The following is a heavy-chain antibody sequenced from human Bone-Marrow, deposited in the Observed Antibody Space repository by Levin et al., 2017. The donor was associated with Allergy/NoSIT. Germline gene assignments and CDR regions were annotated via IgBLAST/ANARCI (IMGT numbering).Heavy chain of an antibody. J-gene: IGHJ4*02. D-gene: IGHD3-9*01. CDR3: ARDLDSDILIGFSFDN. V-gene: IGHV4-39*07. CDR1: GGSITSNNYY. Sequence: SETLSLTCAVSGGSITSNNYYWGWIRQSPGKGLEWIGTIHHSGSTYYNPSLKSRVTISANTSKNQVSLKVISVTAAHTAVYYCARDLDSDILIGFSFDNWGQGILVTVSS. CDR2: IHHSGST.